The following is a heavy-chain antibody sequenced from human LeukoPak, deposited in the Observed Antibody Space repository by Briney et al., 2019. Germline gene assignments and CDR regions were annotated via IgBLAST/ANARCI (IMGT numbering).Heavy chain of an antibody. D-gene: IGHD3-22*01. CDR2: IWYDGSNK. CDR3: ARDSPNDYDSSDGMAFDI. CDR1: GFNFSSFV. Sequence: GGSLKLSCAASGFNFSSFVMHWVRQAPGKGLGWVAVIWYDGSNKYYADSVKGRFTISRDNSKNTLYLQMNSLRAEDTAVYYCARDSPNDYDSSDGMAFDIWGQGTMVTVSS. J-gene: IGHJ3*02. V-gene: IGHV3-33*01.